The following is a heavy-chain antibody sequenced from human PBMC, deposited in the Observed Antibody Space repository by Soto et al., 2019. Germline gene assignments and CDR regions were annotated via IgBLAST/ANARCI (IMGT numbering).Heavy chain of an antibody. Sequence: QVQLVQSGAEVKKPGSPVKVSCKASGGTFSSYIITWVRQAPGQGLKWLGRIIPVLDITYYAQRFQGRVTITADKSTSTAYMELSGLRSEDSAVYFCAKSPTPGSATSSYYGMDVWGQGTTVTVSS. CDR2: IIPVLDIT. D-gene: IGHD7-27*01. CDR1: GGTFSSYI. V-gene: IGHV1-69*02. CDR3: AKSPTPGSATSSYYGMDV. J-gene: IGHJ6*02.